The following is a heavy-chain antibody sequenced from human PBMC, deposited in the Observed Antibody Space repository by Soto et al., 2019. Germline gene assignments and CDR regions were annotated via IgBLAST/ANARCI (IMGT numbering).Heavy chain of an antibody. CDR2: ISYDGSNK. D-gene: IGHD6-6*01. J-gene: IGHJ4*02. Sequence: QVPLVESGGGVVQPGRSLRLSCAASGFTFSSYAMHWVRQAPGKGLEWVAVISYDGSNKYYADSVKGRFTISRDNSKNTLYLQMNSLRAEDTAVYYCARDPSIAARPESDYWGQRTLVTVSS. CDR3: ARDPSIAARPESDY. V-gene: IGHV3-30-3*01. CDR1: GFTFSSYA.